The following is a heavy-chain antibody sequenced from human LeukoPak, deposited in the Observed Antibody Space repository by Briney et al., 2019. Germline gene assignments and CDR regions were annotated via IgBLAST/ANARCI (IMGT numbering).Heavy chain of an antibody. CDR1: GGSISSGDYY. V-gene: IGHV4-30-4*01. D-gene: IGHD3-22*01. CDR2: IYYSGST. CDR3: ARVSYDSSGYRLDY. Sequence: SQTLSLTCTVSGGSISSGDYYWSWIRQPPGKGLEWIGYIYYSGSTYYNPSLKSRVIISVDTSKNQFSLRLSSMTAADTAVYYCARVSYDSSGYRLDYWGQGTLVTVSS. J-gene: IGHJ4*02.